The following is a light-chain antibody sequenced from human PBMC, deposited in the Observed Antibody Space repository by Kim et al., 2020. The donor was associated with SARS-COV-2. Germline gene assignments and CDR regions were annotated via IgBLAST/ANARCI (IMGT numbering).Light chain of an antibody. Sequence: SVSSAQTASITCSGDKLGDKYACWYQQKPGQSPVLVIYQDSKRPSGIPERFSGSNSGNTATLTISGTQAMDEADYYCQAWDSSTVVFGGGTQLTVL. J-gene: IGLJ2*01. V-gene: IGLV3-1*01. CDR3: QAWDSSTVV. CDR1: KLGDKY. CDR2: QDS.